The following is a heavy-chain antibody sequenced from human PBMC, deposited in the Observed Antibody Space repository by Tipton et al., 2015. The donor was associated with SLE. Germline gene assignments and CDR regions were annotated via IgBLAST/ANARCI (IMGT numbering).Heavy chain of an antibody. J-gene: IGHJ3*02. V-gene: IGHV5-10-1*01. CDR2: IDPSDSYT. CDR3: ASTLGIPDAFDI. Sequence: QLVRSGAEVKKPGESLRISCKGSGYRFTSNWFSWVRQMPGKGLEWMGRIDPSDSYTNYSPTFQGHVTISADKSISTAYLQWSSLKASDTAMYYCASTLGIPDAFDIWGQGTMVTISS. D-gene: IGHD7-27*01. CDR1: GYRFTSNW.